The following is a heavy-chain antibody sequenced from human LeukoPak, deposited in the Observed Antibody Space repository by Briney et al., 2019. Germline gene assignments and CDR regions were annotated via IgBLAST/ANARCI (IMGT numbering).Heavy chain of an antibody. J-gene: IGHJ6*02. CDR2: IKQDGSEK. V-gene: IGHV3-7*01. CDR3: ARDKGDSPDYGMDV. Sequence: GGSLRLSCAASGFTFSSYWMSWVRQAPGKGLEWVANIKQDGSEKYYVDSVKGRFTISRDNAKNSLYLQMNSLRAEDTAVYYCARDKGDSPDYGMDVWGQGTTVTVSS. D-gene: IGHD2-21*02. CDR1: GFTFSSYW.